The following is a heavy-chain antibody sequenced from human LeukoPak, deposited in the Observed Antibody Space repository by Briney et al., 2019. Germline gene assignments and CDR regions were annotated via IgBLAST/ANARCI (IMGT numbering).Heavy chain of an antibody. CDR2: IYYSGST. V-gene: IGHV4-30-4*01. Sequence: PSQTLSLTCTVSGGSISSGDYYWSWIRQPPGKGLEWIGYIYYSGSTYYNPSLKSRVAISVDTSKNQFSLKLSSVTAADTAVYYCARDRGDGYNYYPYYYYGMDVWGQGTTVTVSS. J-gene: IGHJ6*02. CDR3: ARDRGDGYNYYPYYYYGMDV. D-gene: IGHD5-24*01. CDR1: GGSISSGDYY.